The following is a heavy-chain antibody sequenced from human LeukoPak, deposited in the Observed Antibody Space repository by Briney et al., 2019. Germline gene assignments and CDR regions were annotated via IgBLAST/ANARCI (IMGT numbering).Heavy chain of an antibody. CDR2: ISGPGSST. V-gene: IGHV3-23*01. Sequence: PGGSLRLSCAASGFTFSNYAMSWVRQAPGKGLEWVSTISGPGSSTYSADSVKGRFTISRDNSKNTLYLQMNSLRAEDTAVYYCARRAGAYSHPYDYWGQGTLVTVSS. CDR1: GFTFSNYA. CDR3: ARRAGAYSHPYDY. J-gene: IGHJ4*02. D-gene: IGHD4/OR15-4a*01.